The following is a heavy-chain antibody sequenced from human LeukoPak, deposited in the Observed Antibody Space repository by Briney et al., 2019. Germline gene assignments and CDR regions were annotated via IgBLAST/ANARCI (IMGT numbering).Heavy chain of an antibody. D-gene: IGHD3-22*01. J-gene: IGHJ5*02. V-gene: IGHV3-74*01. CDR3: AKGYYYDSSGYYRSWFDP. CDR2: IRSDGSST. Sequence: GESLKISCKGSGYSFTSYWIGWVRQMPGKGLVWVSRIRSDGSSTTYADFVKGRFTISRDNAKNTLYLQMNSLRDEDTAVYYCAKGYYYDSSGYYRSWFDPWGQGTVVTVSS. CDR1: GYSFTSYW.